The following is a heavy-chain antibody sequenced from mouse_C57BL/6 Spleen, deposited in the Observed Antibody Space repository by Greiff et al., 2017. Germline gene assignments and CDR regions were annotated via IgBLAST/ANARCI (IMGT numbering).Heavy chain of an antibody. CDR3: ARLFHAMDY. Sequence: EVKLVESGGGLVKPGGSLKLSCAASGFTFSDYGMHWVRQAPEKGLEWVAYISSGSSTIYYAGTVKGRFTISRDNAKNTLFLQMTSLRSEDTAMYYCARLFHAMDYWGQGTSVTVSS. V-gene: IGHV5-17*01. J-gene: IGHJ4*01. CDR1: GFTFSDYG. CDR2: ISSGSSTI.